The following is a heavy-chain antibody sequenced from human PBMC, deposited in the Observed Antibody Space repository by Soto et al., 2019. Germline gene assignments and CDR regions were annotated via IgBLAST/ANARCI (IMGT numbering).Heavy chain of an antibody. V-gene: IGHV3-74*01. Sequence: EVQLVESGGGLVQPGGSLRLSCAASKFSFSGYWMHWVRQAPGKGLMWVSRVNRDGSTTTYADSVKGRFTISRDNAKNTVFLQMNSLRADDTAVYYCAKVASGSDEWFDPWGQGTLVTVSS. CDR1: KFSFSGYW. CDR2: VNRDGSTT. CDR3: AKVASGSDEWFDP. J-gene: IGHJ5*02. D-gene: IGHD1-26*01.